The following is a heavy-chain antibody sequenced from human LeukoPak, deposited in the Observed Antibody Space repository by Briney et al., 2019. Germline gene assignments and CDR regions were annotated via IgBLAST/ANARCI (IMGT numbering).Heavy chain of an antibody. CDR3: ARGRVYRAFDI. CDR2: INPNSGGT. D-gene: IGHD2/OR15-2a*01. CDR1: GYTFTGYY. V-gene: IGHV1-2*02. Sequence: ASVKASCKTSGYTFTGYYIHWVRQAPGQGLEWMGWINPNSGGTNYAQNFQGRVTMTRDTSISTAYMDLSRLKYDDTAVYYCARGRVYRAFDIWGQGTMVTVSS. J-gene: IGHJ3*02.